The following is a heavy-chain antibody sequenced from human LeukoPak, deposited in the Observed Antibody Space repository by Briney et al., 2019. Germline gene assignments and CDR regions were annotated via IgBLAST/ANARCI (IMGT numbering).Heavy chain of an antibody. CDR1: GFTFSSYA. V-gene: IGHV3-30-3*01. Sequence: PGGSLRLSCAASGFTFSSYAMHWVRQAPGKGLEWVAVISYDGSNKYYADSVKGRFTISRDNSKNTLYLQMNSLRAEDTAVYYCAREGTQYSSGWYYFDYWGQGTLVTVSS. J-gene: IGHJ4*02. D-gene: IGHD6-19*01. CDR2: ISYDGSNK. CDR3: AREGTQYSSGWYYFDY.